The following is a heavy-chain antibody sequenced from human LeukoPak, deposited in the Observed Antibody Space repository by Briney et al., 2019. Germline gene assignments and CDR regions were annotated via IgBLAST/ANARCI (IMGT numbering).Heavy chain of an antibody. CDR3: ASSEQWLASNWFDP. J-gene: IGHJ5*02. Sequence: ASVKVSCKASGYTFTGYYMHWVRQAPGQGLEWMGWINPNSGGTNYAQKFQGRVTMTRDTSISTAYMELSRLRSDDTAVYYCASSEQWLASNWFDPWGQGTLVTVSS. CDR2: INPNSGGT. V-gene: IGHV1-2*02. CDR1: GYTFTGYY. D-gene: IGHD6-19*01.